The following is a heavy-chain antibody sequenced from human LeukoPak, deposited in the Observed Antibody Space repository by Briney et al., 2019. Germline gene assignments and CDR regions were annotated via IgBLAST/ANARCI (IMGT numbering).Heavy chain of an antibody. CDR1: GFIFNNYG. CDR3: AKGSSGYFFDL. J-gene: IGHJ4*02. D-gene: IGHD3-22*01. Sequence: GGSLRLSCTASGFIFNNYGLIWVRQAPGKGLEWVSAISNDGGGTNYADFVKGRFTISRDNSKNTLFLQMNSLRAEDTALYYCAKGSSGYFFDLWGQGTPVTVSS. V-gene: IGHV3-23*01. CDR2: ISNDGGGT.